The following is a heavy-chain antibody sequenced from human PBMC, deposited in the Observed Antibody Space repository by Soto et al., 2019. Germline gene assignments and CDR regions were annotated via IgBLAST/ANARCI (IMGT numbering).Heavy chain of an antibody. CDR1: GDSISSSTYF. CDR2: IYYSGST. CDR3: ARHLGECYFDY. V-gene: IGHV4-39*01. Sequence: QLQLQESGPGLVKPSETLSLTCTVSGDSISSSTYFWGWVRKPPGKVLEWIGSIYYSGSTYYNPYLKSPVTISVDTSKNHFSLKLSSVTAADTSVYYCARHLGECYFDYWGQGTLVTVSS. J-gene: IGHJ4*02.